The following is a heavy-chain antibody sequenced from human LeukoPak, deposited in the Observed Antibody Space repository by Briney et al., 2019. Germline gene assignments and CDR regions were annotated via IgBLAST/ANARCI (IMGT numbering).Heavy chain of an antibody. D-gene: IGHD3-10*01. CDR2: IIPIFGTA. Sequence: EASVKVSCKASGGXFSSYAISWVRQAPGQGLEWMGGIIPIFGTANYAQKFQGRVTITADESTSTAYMELSSLRSEDTAVYYCARVAASGSYYNANFDYWGQGTLVTVSS. J-gene: IGHJ4*02. CDR3: ARVAASGSYYNANFDY. V-gene: IGHV1-69*13. CDR1: GGXFSSYA.